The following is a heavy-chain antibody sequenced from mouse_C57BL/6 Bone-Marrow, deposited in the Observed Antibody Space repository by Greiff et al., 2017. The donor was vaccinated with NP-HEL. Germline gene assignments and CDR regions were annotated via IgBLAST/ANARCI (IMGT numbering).Heavy chain of an antibody. V-gene: IGHV1-52*01. CDR2: IDPSDSET. Sequence: VQLQQPGAELVRPGSSVKLSCKASGYTFTSYWMHWVKQRPIQGLEWIGNIDPSDSETHYIQNFKDKATLTVDKSSSTAYLQLSSLTSEDSAVYYCAREGFAYWGPGTLVTVSA. J-gene: IGHJ3*01. CDR3: AREGFAY. CDR1: GYTFTSYW.